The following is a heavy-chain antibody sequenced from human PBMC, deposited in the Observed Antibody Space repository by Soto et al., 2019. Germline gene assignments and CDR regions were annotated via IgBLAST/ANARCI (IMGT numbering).Heavy chain of an antibody. CDR3: ARTNYGSGSYYYYFDY. J-gene: IGHJ4*02. CDR1: GGSISSYY. CDR2: IYYSGST. Sequence: SETLSLTCTVSGGSISSYYWSWIRQPPGKGLEWIGYIYYSGSTNYNPSLKSRVTISVDTSKNQFSLKLSSVTAADTAAYYCARTNYGSGSYYYYFDYWGQGTLVTVSS. D-gene: IGHD3-10*01. V-gene: IGHV4-59*08.